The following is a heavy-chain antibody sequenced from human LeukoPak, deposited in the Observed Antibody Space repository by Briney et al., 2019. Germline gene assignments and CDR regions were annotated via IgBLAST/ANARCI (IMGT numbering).Heavy chain of an antibody. CDR1: GFTFSDYY. CDR3: ARDRRGRLGELSRYWYPY. D-gene: IGHD3-16*02. Sequence: GGSLRLSCAASGFTFSDYYMSWIRQAPGKGLEWVSYISSSGSTIYYADSVKGRFTISRDNAKNSLCLQMNSLRAEDTAVYYCARDRRGRLGELSRYWYPYWGQGTLVTVSS. J-gene: IGHJ4*02. V-gene: IGHV3-11*01. CDR2: ISSSGSTI.